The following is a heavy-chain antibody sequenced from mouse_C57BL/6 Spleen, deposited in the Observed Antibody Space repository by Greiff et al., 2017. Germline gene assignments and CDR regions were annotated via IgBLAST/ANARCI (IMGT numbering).Heavy chain of an antibody. CDR3: EREKYGYSYAMDY. V-gene: IGHV1-55*01. Sequence: QVQLQQPGAELVKPGASVKMSCKASGYTFTSYWITWVKQRPGQGLEWIGDIYPGSGSTNYNEKFKSKATLTVDTSSSTAYMQLSSLTSEDSAVYYCEREKYGYSYAMDYWGQGTSVTVSS. CDR1: GYTFTSYW. J-gene: IGHJ4*01. D-gene: IGHD2-2*01. CDR2: IYPGSGST.